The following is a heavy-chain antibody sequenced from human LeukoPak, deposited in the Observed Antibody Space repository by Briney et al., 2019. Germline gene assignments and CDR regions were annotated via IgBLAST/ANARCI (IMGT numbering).Heavy chain of an antibody. Sequence: GGSLRLSCAASGFTFGAYTMNWIRQAPGKGLEWVSCIFSRSESILYAESVKGRFTISRDNSKNTLYLQMNSLRAEDTAVYYCAKSLPQYALDAFDIWGQGTMVTVSS. V-gene: IGHV3-23*01. D-gene: IGHD4-11*01. CDR2: IFSRSESI. CDR1: GFTFGAYT. CDR3: AKSLPQYALDAFDI. J-gene: IGHJ3*02.